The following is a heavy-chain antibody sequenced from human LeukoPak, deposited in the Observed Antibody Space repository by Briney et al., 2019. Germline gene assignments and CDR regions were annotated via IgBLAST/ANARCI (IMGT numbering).Heavy chain of an antibody. CDR1: GYSFTSYW. CDR3: AITVVRGVGMGGAVDM. CDR2: IVPSDSYT. Sequence: GHSLKISCKGSGYSFTSYWISWVRQMPGKGLEWMGRIVPSDSYTNYRTSFQGHVPFSAAKSISTAYLQWSSLKASDTAMYYCAITVVRGVGMGGAVDMWGKGTSVSV. V-gene: IGHV5-10-1*01. D-gene: IGHD3-10*01. J-gene: IGHJ3*02.